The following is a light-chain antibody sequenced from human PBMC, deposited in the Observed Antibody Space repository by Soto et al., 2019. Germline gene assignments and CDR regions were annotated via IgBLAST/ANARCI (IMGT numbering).Light chain of an antibody. V-gene: IGLV1-44*01. CDR3: SAWDYSLDGPV. CDR1: YSNIGSNF. Sequence: QSVLTQPPSASATPGQTVTISCSGRYSNIGSNFVSWYPRLPGTSPKLLLYIINQRPSGVPDRFSGSKSGTSASLTISGLQSEDEADYFVSAWDYSLDGPVFCGGTTLTVL. J-gene: IGLJ3*02. CDR2: IIN.